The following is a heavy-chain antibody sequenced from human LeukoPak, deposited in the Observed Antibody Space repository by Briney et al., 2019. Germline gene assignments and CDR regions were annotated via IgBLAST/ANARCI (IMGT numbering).Heavy chain of an antibody. V-gene: IGHV4-59*01. J-gene: IGHJ1*01. CDR1: GGSISSYY. CDR2: LFYSGNT. D-gene: IGHD5-12*01. CDR3: GRVRTGNSGSPEYFED. Sequence: PSETLSLTCTVAGGSISSYYWSSIRQPPGKGLYWIGYLFYSGNTNSNPSLKSRVTISADTSKNQFSLRLNSVTAADTAVYYCGRVRTGNSGSPEYFEDWGQGTLVTVS.